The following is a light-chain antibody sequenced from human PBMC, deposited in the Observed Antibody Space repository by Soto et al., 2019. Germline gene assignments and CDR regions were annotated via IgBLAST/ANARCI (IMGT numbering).Light chain of an antibody. Sequence: QSVLTQPASVSGSPGQSITISCTGTSSDVGGYNYVSWYQQLPGTAPKLLIYVNNNRPSGVPDRFSGSKSGTSASLAITGLQAEDEAAYSCQSYDNALSAWVFGGGTKLTVL. J-gene: IGLJ3*02. CDR3: QSYDNALSAWV. V-gene: IGLV1-40*01. CDR1: SSDVGGYNY. CDR2: VNN.